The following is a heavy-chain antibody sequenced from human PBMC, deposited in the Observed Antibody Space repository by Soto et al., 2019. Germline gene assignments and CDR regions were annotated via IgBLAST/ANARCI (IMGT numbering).Heavy chain of an antibody. Sequence: PGGSLRLSCAASGFTFSSYAMTWVRQAPGKGLEWVSTISGSGDSTYYADSVKGRFTISRDNSKNTLYLQMNSLRAEDTAVYYCAKDLSAAAENNWFDPWGQGTLVTVSS. D-gene: IGHD6-13*01. V-gene: IGHV3-23*01. CDR1: GFTFSSYA. CDR3: AKDLSAAAENNWFDP. CDR2: ISGSGDST. J-gene: IGHJ5*02.